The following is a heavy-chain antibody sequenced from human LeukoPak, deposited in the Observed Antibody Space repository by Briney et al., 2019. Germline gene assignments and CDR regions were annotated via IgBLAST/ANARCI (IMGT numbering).Heavy chain of an antibody. V-gene: IGHV3-30*02. Sequence: GGSLRLSCAPSGFTFSSYGMHWVRQAPGKGLEWVAFIRYDGSNKYYADSVKGRFTISRDNSKNTLYLQMNSLRAEDTAVYYCAKDRDYYDSKTGSFDYWGREPWSPSPQ. J-gene: IGHJ4*02. CDR1: GFTFSSYG. D-gene: IGHD3-22*01. CDR2: IRYDGSNK. CDR3: AKDRDYYDSKTGSFDY.